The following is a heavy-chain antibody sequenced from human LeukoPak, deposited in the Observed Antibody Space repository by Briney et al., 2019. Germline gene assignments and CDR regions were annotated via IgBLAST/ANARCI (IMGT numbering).Heavy chain of an antibody. V-gene: IGHV6-1*01. CDR2: AYYRSQRYI. CDR3: ARGAVRGNANFDY. J-gene: IGHJ4*02. CDR1: RDSVPGSPAL. Sequence: SQTLSLTCAISRDSVPGSPALWNWITQSPSRGLEWLGRAYYRSQRYIDYAVAVQGRISITPDTSKSQFSLQLNSVSAEDTAVYYCARGAVRGNANFDYWGQGTLVTVSS. D-gene: IGHD3-10*01.